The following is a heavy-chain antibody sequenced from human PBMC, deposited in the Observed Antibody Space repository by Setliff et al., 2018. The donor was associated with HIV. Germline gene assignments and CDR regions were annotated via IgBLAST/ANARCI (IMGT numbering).Heavy chain of an antibody. V-gene: IGHV3-21*06. Sequence: GGSLRLSCAASGFTFSSYSMNWVRQAPGKGLEWVSSISSSSSYIYYADSVKGRFTISRDNAKNTLYLQMNSLRAEDTAVYYCARDRVELFWDGELNYMDVWGKGTTVTVSS. D-gene: IGHD3-10*01. CDR3: ARDRVELFWDGELNYMDV. CDR2: ISSSSSYI. J-gene: IGHJ6*03. CDR1: GFTFSSYS.